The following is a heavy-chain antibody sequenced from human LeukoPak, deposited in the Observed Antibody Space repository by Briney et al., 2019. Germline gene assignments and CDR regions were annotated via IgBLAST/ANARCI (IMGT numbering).Heavy chain of an antibody. CDR3: ARDRDCYFDY. D-gene: IGHD5-24*01. CDR1: GDTFSRYA. Sequence: ASVKVSCKDSGDTFSRYAISWVRHTPGQGLNGTRKIIPIFGTTNYAQKFQGRVTITTDESTSTAYLELSSLRSEDTAVYYCARDRDCYFDYWGQGTLVTVSS. V-gene: IGHV1-69*05. CDR2: IIPIFGTT. J-gene: IGHJ4*02.